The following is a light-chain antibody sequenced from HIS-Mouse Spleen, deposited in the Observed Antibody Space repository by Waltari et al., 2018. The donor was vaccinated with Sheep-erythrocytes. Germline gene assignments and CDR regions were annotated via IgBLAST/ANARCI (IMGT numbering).Light chain of an antibody. CDR2: DVS. J-gene: IGLJ1*01. CDR1: SSDVGGYTY. Sequence: QSALTQPRSVSGSPGQPVTIPCTGPSSDVGGYTYVPWYQQHPGKAPKLMIYDVSKRPSGVPDRFSGSKSGNTASLTISGLQAEDEADYYCCSYAGSYNHVFATGTKVTVL. CDR3: CSYAGSYNHV. V-gene: IGLV2-11*01.